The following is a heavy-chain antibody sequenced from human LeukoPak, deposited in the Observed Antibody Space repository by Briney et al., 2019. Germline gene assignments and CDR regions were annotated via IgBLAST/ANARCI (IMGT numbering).Heavy chain of an antibody. CDR2: IRYDGIYK. V-gene: IGHV3-30*02. CDR3: AKDPEKGLAVARLEY. Sequence: PGGSLRLSCAASGFTFSSYEMNWVRQAPGKGLEWVAFIRYDGIYKYYADSVKGRFTIFRDKSKTTLFLQMDSLRAEDTAVYYCAKDPEKGLAVARLEYWGQGTLVTVSS. D-gene: IGHD6-19*01. CDR1: GFTFSSYE. J-gene: IGHJ4*02.